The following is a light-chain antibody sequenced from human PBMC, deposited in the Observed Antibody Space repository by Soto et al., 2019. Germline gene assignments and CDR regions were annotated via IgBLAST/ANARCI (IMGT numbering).Light chain of an antibody. CDR3: QQYGSSPWT. CDR1: QSVSSSY. CDR2: GAS. Sequence: EIVLTQSPGTLSLSPGERATLSCSASQSVSSSYLAWYQQKPGQAPRLLIDGASSRATGIPDRFSGSVSGTDFTLTINRMEPEYFAVYYCQQYGSSPWTFGQGTKVEIK. J-gene: IGKJ1*01. V-gene: IGKV3-20*01.